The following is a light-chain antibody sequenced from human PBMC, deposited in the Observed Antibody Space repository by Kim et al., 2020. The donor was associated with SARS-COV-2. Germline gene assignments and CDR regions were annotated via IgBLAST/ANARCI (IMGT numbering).Light chain of an antibody. CDR2: YDS. CDR3: QVWDSSSDHRVV. Sequence: PGKTAKISCGGNSIGSKSVHWYQQKSGQPPVLVIYYDSDRPSRIPERFSGSNSGNTATLTISRVEAGDEADYYCQVWDSSSDHRVVFGGGTQLTVL. V-gene: IGLV3-21*04. CDR1: SIGSKS. J-gene: IGLJ2*01.